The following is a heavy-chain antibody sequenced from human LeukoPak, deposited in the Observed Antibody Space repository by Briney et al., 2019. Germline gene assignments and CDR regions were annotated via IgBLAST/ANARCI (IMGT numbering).Heavy chain of an antibody. Sequence: ASVTVSFKSSAFTFTISAMQWVRQARAQRLERIGWIVVGSGNTNYAQKFQERVTITRDMSTTTAYMELSSLRSEDTAVYYCAAGTVTTAEYFQHWGQGTLVTVSS. J-gene: IGHJ1*01. V-gene: IGHV1-58*02. CDR3: AAGTVTTAEYFQH. D-gene: IGHD4-17*01. CDR2: IVVGSGNT. CDR1: AFTFTISA.